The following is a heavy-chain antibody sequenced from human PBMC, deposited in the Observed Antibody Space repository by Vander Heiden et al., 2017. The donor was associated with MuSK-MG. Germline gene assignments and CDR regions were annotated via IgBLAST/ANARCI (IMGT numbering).Heavy chain of an antibody. J-gene: IGHJ4*02. CDR1: GFTFSPYA. D-gene: IGHD1-7*01. CDR2: ISYDGSNK. V-gene: IGHV3-30-3*01. CDR3: ARGGELELRLERGDY. Sequence: QVQLVESGAGVVQPWRCLRPSFAVFGFTFSPYAMPWLRRAPGKGLEWVAVISYDGSNKYYADSVKGRFTISRDNSKNTLYLQMNSLRAEDTAVYYCARGGELELRLERGDYWGQGTLVTVSS.